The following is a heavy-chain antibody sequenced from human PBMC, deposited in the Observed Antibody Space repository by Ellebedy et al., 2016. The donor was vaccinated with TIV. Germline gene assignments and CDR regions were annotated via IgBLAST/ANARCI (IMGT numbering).Heavy chain of an antibody. Sequence: AASVKVSCKASGYAFITYATHWVRQAPGQRLEWLGWIDADNGNTSYSQKFQGRVTITRDTSASTAYMELSSLRSEDTAVYYCARGPILWFGELLDYWGQGTLVTISS. V-gene: IGHV1-3*01. CDR3: ARGPILWFGELLDY. CDR1: GYAFITYA. J-gene: IGHJ4*02. D-gene: IGHD3-10*01. CDR2: IDADNGNT.